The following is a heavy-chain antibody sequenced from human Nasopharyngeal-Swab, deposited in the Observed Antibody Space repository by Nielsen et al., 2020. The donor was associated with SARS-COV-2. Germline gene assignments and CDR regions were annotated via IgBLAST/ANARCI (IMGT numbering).Heavy chain of an antibody. Sequence: RQAPGKGLEWIGSIYYSGSTYYNPSLKSRVTISVDTSKNQFSLKLSSVTAADTAVYYCARPGTGIAAADYWAREPWSPSPQ. CDR2: IYYSGST. CDR3: ARPGTGIAAADY. D-gene: IGHD6-13*01. V-gene: IGHV4-39*01. J-gene: IGHJ4*02.